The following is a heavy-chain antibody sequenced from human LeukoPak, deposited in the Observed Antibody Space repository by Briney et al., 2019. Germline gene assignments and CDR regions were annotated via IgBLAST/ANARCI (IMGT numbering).Heavy chain of an antibody. D-gene: IGHD1-26*01. CDR3: ARLLSGRYYYNYFDP. V-gene: IGHV5-51*01. J-gene: IGHJ5*02. CDR1: GYSFSTHW. Sequence: GESLKVSCEASGYSFSTHWIAWVRQMPGKGMEWMGLIYPADSDTRYSPSFQGQVTISADKSLSTAFLQWSSLTASDTAMYYCARLLSGRYYYNYFDPWGQGTLVTVSS. CDR2: IYPADSDT.